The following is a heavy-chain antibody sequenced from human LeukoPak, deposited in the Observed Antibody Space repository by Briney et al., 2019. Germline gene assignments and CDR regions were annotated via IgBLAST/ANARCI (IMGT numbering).Heavy chain of an antibody. V-gene: IGHV4-59*01. CDR2: MYYSGST. J-gene: IGHJ5*02. CDR1: GGSFSTSY. Sequence: SETLSLTCGVYGGSFSTSYWSWIRQPPGKGLEWIGHMYYSGSTNYNPSLKSRVTISIDTSKNYFSLRLTSVTAADTAVYYCARGGNWFDPWGQGTLVTVSS. CDR3: ARGGNWFDP.